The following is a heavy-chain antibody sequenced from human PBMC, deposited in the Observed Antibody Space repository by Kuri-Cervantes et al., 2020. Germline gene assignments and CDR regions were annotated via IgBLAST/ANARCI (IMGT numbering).Heavy chain of an antibody. J-gene: IGHJ6*02. V-gene: IGHV3-30-3*01. D-gene: IGHD3-16*01. Sequence: GESLKISCAASEFTFSSYWMTWVRQAPGKGLEWVAVISYDGSNKYYADSVKGRFTISRDNSKNTLYLQMNSLRAEDTAVYYCARDSTVTTFGGYYYGMDVWGQGTTVTVSS. CDR3: ARDSTVTTFGGYYYGMDV. CDR1: EFTFSSYW. CDR2: ISYDGSNK.